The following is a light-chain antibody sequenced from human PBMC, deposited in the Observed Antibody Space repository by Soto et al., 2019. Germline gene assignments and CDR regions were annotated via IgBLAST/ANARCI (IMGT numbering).Light chain of an antibody. J-gene: IGKJ4*01. Sequence: EIVLTQSPGTLSLSPGERATLSCRASQSVSSRFLAWYQQKPGQAPRLLMYGASSRATGIPDRLSGTGSGTDFTLTISRLEHEDLAVYYCQQYDSSPGLTVGGGNKVDIK. CDR1: QSVSSRF. CDR2: GAS. CDR3: QQYDSSPGLT. V-gene: IGKV3-20*01.